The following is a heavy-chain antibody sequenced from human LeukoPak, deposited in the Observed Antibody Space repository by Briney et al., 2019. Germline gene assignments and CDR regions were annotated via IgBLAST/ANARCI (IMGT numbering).Heavy chain of an antibody. D-gene: IGHD1-26*01. CDR3: ARTYSGSYYAWFDP. V-gene: IGHV4-39*01. Sequence: SETLSLTCTVSGGSISSSSSYWGWIRQPPGKGLEWIGSIYYSGSTYYNPSLKSRVTISVDTSKNQFSLKLSSVTAADTAVYYCARTYSGSYYAWFDPWGQGTLVTVSS. CDR2: IYYSGST. J-gene: IGHJ5*02. CDR1: GGSISSSSSY.